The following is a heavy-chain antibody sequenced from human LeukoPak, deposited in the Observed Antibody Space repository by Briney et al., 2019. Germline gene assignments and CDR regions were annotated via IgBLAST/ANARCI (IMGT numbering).Heavy chain of an antibody. J-gene: IGHJ4*02. V-gene: IGHV1-18*01. Sequence: ASVNVSCKASGYMFASYGISWARQAPGQGLEWMGWTGVYNDNTNLAPKFQGRVTMTTDMSTSTAVMELRSLRSDDTAVYYCARDLFEYTYGLPFEYWGQGTLVTVSS. D-gene: IGHD5-18*01. CDR2: TGVYNDNT. CDR1: GYMFASYG. CDR3: ARDLFEYTYGLPFEY.